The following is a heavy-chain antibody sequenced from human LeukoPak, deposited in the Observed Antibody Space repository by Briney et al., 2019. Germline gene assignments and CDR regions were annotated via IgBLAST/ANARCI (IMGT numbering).Heavy chain of an antibody. D-gene: IGHD5-18*01. CDR3: ARVNSYYYYYGMDV. V-gene: IGHV4-30-4*01. J-gene: IGHJ6*02. CDR2: IYYSGST. CDR1: GGSISSGDYY. Sequence: SETLSLTCTVSGGSISSGDYYWSWLRQPPGKGLEWIGYIYYSGSTYYNPSLKSRVTISVDTSKNQFSLKLSSVTAADTAVYYCARVNSYYYYYGMDVWGQGTTVTVSS.